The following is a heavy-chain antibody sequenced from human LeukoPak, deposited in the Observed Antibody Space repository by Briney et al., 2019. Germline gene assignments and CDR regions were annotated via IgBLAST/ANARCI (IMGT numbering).Heavy chain of an antibody. V-gene: IGHV4-30-4*01. J-gene: IGHJ5*02. CDR2: IYYSGST. D-gene: IGHD3-16*01. CDR1: GGSISSGDYH. Sequence: PSQTLSLTCTVSGGSISSGDYHWSWIRQPPGKGLEWIGYIYYSGSTYYNPSLKSRVTISVDTSKNQFSLKLSSVTAADTAVYYCARVWGTINWFDPWGQGTLVTVSS. CDR3: ARVWGTINWFDP.